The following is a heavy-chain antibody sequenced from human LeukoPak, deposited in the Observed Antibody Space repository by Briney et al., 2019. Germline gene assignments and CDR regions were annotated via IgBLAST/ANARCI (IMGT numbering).Heavy chain of an antibody. CDR3: ARSLDGYGSSWYIDWFDP. J-gene: IGHJ5*02. CDR2: MNPNSGNT. Sequence: GASVKVSCKASGYTFTSYDINWVRQATGQGLEWTGWMNPNSGNTGYAQKFQGRVTMTRNTSISTAYMELSSPRSEDTAVYYCARSLDGYGSSWYIDWFDPWGQGTLVTVSS. D-gene: IGHD6-13*01. CDR1: GYTFTSYD. V-gene: IGHV1-8*01.